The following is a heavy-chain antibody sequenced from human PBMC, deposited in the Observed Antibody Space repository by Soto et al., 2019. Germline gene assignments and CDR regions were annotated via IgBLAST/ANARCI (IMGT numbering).Heavy chain of an antibody. CDR3: ARDSSGWYQYFQY. V-gene: IGHV3-33*01. CDR1: GFTFISYG. J-gene: IGHJ1*01. Sequence: GGSLRLSCAASGFTFISYGMHWVLQAPGKGLEWVAVIWYDGSNKYYADSVKGRFTISRDNSKNTLYLQMNSLRAEDTAVYYWARDSSGWYQYFQYWGQGTRVNVAS. D-gene: IGHD6-19*01. CDR2: IWYDGSNK.